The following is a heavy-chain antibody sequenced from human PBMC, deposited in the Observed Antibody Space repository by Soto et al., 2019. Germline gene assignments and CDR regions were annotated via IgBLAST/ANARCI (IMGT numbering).Heavy chain of an antibody. CDR3: ARVGENWFDP. D-gene: IGHD3-10*01. CDR1: GGSISSGGYY. Sequence: PSLTCTVSGGSISSGGYYWSWIRQHPGKGLEWIGYIYYSGSTYYNPSLKSRVTISVDTSKNQFSLKLSSVTAADTAVYYCARVGENWFDPWGQGTLVTVSS. CDR2: IYYSGST. J-gene: IGHJ5*02. V-gene: IGHV4-31*03.